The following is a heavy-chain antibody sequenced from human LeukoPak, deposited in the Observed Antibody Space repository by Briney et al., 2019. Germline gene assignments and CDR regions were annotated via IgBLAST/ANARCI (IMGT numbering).Heavy chain of an antibody. CDR2: INHSGST. J-gene: IGHJ6*02. CDR3: ARGKSAENYDFWSGYYGMDV. V-gene: IGHV4-34*01. Sequence: SETLSLTCAVYGGSFSGYYWSWIRQPPGKGLEWIGEINHSGSTNYNPSLKGRVTISVDTSKNQFSLKLSSVTAADTAVYYCARGKSAENYDFWSGYYGMDVWGQGTTVTVSS. CDR1: GGSFSGYY. D-gene: IGHD3-3*01.